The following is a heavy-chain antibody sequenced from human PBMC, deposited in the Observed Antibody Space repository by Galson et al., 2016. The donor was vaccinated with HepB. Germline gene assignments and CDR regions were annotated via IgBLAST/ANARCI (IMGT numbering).Heavy chain of an antibody. CDR2: IWYDGSSK. CDR3: ARDRGVYVYYSYGMDV. V-gene: IGHV3-33*01. Sequence: SLRLSCAASGFTFGRHGMHWVRQAPGKGPEWVAVIWYDGSSKYYADSVKGRFTISRDNSENTVYLQMSSLRADDTAVYYCARDRGVYVYYSYGMDVWGQGTTVAVSS. D-gene: IGHD2-8*01. J-gene: IGHJ6*02. CDR1: GFTFGRHG.